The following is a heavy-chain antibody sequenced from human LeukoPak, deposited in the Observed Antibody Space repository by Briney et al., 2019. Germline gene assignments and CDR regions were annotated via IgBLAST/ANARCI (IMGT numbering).Heavy chain of an antibody. D-gene: IGHD2-2*01. CDR2: ISYDGSNK. J-gene: IGHJ3*02. CDR1: GFTFSSYA. CDR3: AHCSSTSCPDAFDI. V-gene: IGHV3-30-3*01. Sequence: QSGGSLRLSCAASGFTFSSYAMHWVRQAPGKGLEWVAVISYDGSNKYYADSVKGRFTISRDNSKNTLYLQMNSLRAEDTAVYYCAHCSSTSCPDAFDIWGQGTMVTVSS.